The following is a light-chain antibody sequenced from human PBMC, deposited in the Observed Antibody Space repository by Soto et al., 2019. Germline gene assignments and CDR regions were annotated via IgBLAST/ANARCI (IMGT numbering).Light chain of an antibody. CDR1: QSLLDSDGKTY. Sequence: DIVMAQTPLSLSVTPGQPASISCKSSQSLLDSDGKTYLFWFVQKPGQPPHLLFYEVSNRFSGVQDRFSGSGSGTDFTLKISRVEAADLGIYYCMQSTQLPPTFGHGTKVEIK. CDR2: EVS. V-gene: IGKV2D-29*01. CDR3: MQSTQLPPT. J-gene: IGKJ1*01.